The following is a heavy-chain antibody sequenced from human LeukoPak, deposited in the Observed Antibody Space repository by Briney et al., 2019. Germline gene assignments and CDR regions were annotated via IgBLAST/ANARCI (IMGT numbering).Heavy chain of an antibody. CDR3: AREAMVRGVIITLHNWFDP. V-gene: IGHV3-21*01. D-gene: IGHD3-10*01. J-gene: IGHJ5*02. Sequence: PGGSLRLSCAASGFSFSSYGMHWVRQAPGKGLEWVSSISSSSSYIYYADSVKGRFTISRDNAKNSLYLQMNSLRAEDTAVYYCAREAMVRGVIITLHNWFDPWGQGTLVTVSS. CDR2: ISSSSSYI. CDR1: GFSFSSYG.